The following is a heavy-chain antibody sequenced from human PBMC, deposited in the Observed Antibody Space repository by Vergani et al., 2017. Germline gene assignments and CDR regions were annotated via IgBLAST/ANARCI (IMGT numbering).Heavy chain of an antibody. CDR1: GFTFSSYA. D-gene: IGHD2-15*01. J-gene: IGHJ4*02. Sequence: EVQLLESGGGLVQPGGSLRLSCAASGFTFSSYAMSWVRQAPGKGLEWGSVISGTGGSTYYADSVKGRFTISRDNSKNTLYLQMNSLRPEDTAVYYCAKDWGYCSAASCGNYWGQGTLVTVSS. V-gene: IGHV3-23*01. CDR3: AKDWGYCSAASCGNY. CDR2: ISGTGGST.